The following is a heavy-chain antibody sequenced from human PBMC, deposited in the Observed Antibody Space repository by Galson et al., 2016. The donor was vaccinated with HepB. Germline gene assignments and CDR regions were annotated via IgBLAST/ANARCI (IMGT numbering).Heavy chain of an antibody. Sequence: SLRLSCAASRLTFSTYWMTWARQAPGNGLEWVANINQNGGRTNYVDSVKGRFTISRDNAKNSLYLQMNSLRPEDTAIYYCARDRSPAQANNWYDALDIWGQGTLVTVSS. J-gene: IGHJ3*02. CDR3: ARDRSPAQANNWYDALDI. V-gene: IGHV3-7*04. CDR1: RLTFSTYW. D-gene: IGHD2-15*01. CDR2: INQNGGRT.